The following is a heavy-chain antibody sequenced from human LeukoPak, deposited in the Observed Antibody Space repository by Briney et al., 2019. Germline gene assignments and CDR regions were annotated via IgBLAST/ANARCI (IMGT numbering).Heavy chain of an antibody. CDR2: ISAHNGNT. D-gene: IGHD5-24*01. CDR3: ARVGHRDEDHFDY. J-gene: IGHJ4*02. CDR1: GYTFTSYG. V-gene: IGHV1-18*01. Sequence: ASVTVSCKASGYTFTSYGFSWVRQAPGQGLEWMGWISAHNGNTNYAPKLQGRVIMTTDTSTSTVYMELRSLRSDDTAVYYCARVGHRDEDHFDYWGQGTLVTVSS.